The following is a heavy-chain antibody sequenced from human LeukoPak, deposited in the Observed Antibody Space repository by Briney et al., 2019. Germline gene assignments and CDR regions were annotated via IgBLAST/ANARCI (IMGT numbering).Heavy chain of an antibody. D-gene: IGHD3-22*01. CDR3: ARDRGYYDSSGYPNAFDI. J-gene: IGHJ3*02. Sequence: LGASVKVSCKASGYTFTGYYMHWVRQAPGQGLEWMGWINPNSGGTNYAQKFQGRVTMTSDTSINTVYMELSSLTSDDTAVYYCARDRGYYDSSGYPNAFDIWGQGTMVTVSS. V-gene: IGHV1-2*03. CDR1: GYTFTGYY. CDR2: INPNSGGT.